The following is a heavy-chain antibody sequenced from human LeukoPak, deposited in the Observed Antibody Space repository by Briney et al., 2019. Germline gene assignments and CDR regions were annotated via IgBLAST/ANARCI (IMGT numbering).Heavy chain of an antibody. Sequence: GGSLRLYCAASGFTFSSYSMNWVGQAPGKGLEWVSSICSSSSSIYYADSVKGRFTISRANAKNSLYLQMNSLRAEDTAVYYCASEAQHQGFDPWGQGTLVTVSS. CDR1: GFTFSSYS. D-gene: IGHD2-2*01. CDR3: ASEAQHQGFDP. CDR2: ICSSSSSI. J-gene: IGHJ5*02. V-gene: IGHV3-21*01.